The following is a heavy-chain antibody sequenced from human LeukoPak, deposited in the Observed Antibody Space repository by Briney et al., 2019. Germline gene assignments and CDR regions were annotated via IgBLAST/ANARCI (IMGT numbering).Heavy chain of an antibody. CDR1: GGTFSSYA. J-gene: IGHJ4*02. CDR2: IIPILGIA. Sequence: AASVKVSGKASGGTFSSYAISWVRQAPGHGLEWMGRIIPILGIANYAQKFQGRVTITADKSTSTAYMELSSLRSEDTAVYYCASAISVAGGDNWGQGTLVTVSS. CDR3: ASAISVAGGDN. V-gene: IGHV1-69*04. D-gene: IGHD6-19*01.